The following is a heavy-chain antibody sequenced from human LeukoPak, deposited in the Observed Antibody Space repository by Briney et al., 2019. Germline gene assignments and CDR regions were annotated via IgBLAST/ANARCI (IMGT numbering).Heavy chain of an antibody. CDR1: GFKFSDFW. J-gene: IGHJ4*02. CDR2: INHSGST. CDR3: ARGEDVDTAIIMKPLFDY. Sequence: GSLRLSCAASGFKFSDFWMTWVRQTPGKGLEWIGEINHSGSTNYNPSLKSRVTISVDTSKNQFSLKLSSVTAADTAVYYCARGEDVDTAIIMKPLFDYWGQGTLVTVSS. D-gene: IGHD5-18*01. V-gene: IGHV4-34*01.